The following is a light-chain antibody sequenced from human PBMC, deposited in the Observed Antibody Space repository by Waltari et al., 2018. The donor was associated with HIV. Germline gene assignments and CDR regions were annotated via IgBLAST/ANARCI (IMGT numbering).Light chain of an antibody. Sequence: QSVLTQPPSASGTPGQRVTISCSGSTSSIGSNTVNWYQQLPGPAPKLLIYSDHHGPEGVPNRCSGSKSDTSASLAISGLQSEDEADYYSAAWDDNLNGPLFGGGTKLTVL. CDR2: SDH. J-gene: IGLJ2*01. CDR3: AAWDDNLNGPL. V-gene: IGLV1-44*01. CDR1: TSSIGSNT.